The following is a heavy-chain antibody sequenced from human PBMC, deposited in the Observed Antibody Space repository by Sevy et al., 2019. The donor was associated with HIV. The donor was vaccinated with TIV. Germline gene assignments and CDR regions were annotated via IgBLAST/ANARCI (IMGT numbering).Heavy chain of an antibody. J-gene: IGHJ4*02. CDR3: ARVRDRYCSGGSCYYGYFFDY. CDR2: ISDRSDTI. Sequence: GGSLRLSCAASGFIFSNYYMTWVRQAPGKGLEWVSYISDRSDTISYADSVKGRLTISRDNAKSPLYLQMSSLRAEDTAVYYCARVRDRYCSGGSCYYGYFFDYWGQGTLVTVSS. V-gene: IGHV3-48*01. D-gene: IGHD2-15*01. CDR1: GFIFSNYY.